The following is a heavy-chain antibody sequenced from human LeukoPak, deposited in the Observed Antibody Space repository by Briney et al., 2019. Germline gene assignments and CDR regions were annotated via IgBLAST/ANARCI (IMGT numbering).Heavy chain of an antibody. CDR1: GFTFSSYA. CDR2: IRDSGSST. J-gene: IGHJ4*02. Sequence: GGALRLSCAASGFTFSSYAMSWVRQAQGRELDWVSAIRDSGSSTHYADSVKGRFTTSRDNSKNTLYLQMNSLRAEDTAVYYCARRAAAGSHFDYWGQGTLVTVSS. CDR3: ARRAAAGSHFDY. D-gene: IGHD6-13*01. V-gene: IGHV3-23*01.